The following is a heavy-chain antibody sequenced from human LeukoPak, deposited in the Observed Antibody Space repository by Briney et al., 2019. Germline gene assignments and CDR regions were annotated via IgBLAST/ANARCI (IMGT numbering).Heavy chain of an antibody. V-gene: IGHV3-15*01. CDR2: IKSKTDGGTT. CDR1: GFTFSNAW. CDR3: TTGDGREYYYYYMDV. J-gene: IGHJ6*03. Sequence: PGGSLRLSCAASGFTFSNAWMSWVRQAPGKGLEWVGRIKSKTDGGTTDYAAPVKGRFTISRDDSKNTLYLQMNSLKTEDTAVYYCTTGDGREYYYYYMDVWGKGTTVTLSS. D-gene: IGHD2-15*01.